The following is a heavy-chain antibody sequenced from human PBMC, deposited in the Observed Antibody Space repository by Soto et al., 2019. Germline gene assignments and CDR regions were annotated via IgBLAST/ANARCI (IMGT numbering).Heavy chain of an antibody. CDR2: ISSSTSYI. Sequence: PGGSLRLSCAASGFTFSSYSMDWVRQAPGKGLEWVSSISSSTSYIYYADSVKGRFTISRDNSKNTLYLQMNSLRAEDTAVYYCARDPGRFLEWLSHYYYYYGMDVWGQGTTVTVSS. D-gene: IGHD3-3*01. CDR1: GFTFSSYS. J-gene: IGHJ6*02. V-gene: IGHV3-21*01. CDR3: ARDPGRFLEWLSHYYYYYGMDV.